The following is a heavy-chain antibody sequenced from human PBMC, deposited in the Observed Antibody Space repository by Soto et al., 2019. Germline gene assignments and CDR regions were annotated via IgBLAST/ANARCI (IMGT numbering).Heavy chain of an antibody. V-gene: IGHV1-8*01. Sequence: ASLKVSCKASGYTFNSYDINWVRQATGQGLEWMGWMNPNSGNTGYAQKFQGRVTMTRNTSISTAYMELSSLRSEDTAVYYCARGFGDLWFGEQNDYYYGMDVWAQGTTVNVSS. CDR1: GYTFNSYD. CDR3: ARGFGDLWFGEQNDYYYGMDV. J-gene: IGHJ6*02. D-gene: IGHD3-10*01. CDR2: MNPNSGNT.